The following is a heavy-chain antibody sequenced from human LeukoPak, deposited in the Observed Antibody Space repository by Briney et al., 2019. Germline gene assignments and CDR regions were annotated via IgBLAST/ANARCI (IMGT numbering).Heavy chain of an antibody. CDR3: ASPGGILAGYDKGLNY. CDR1: EFTVSSNY. J-gene: IGHJ4*02. CDR2: IYSGGST. D-gene: IGHD3-9*01. V-gene: IGHV3-53*01. Sequence: GGSLRLSCAASEFTVSSNYMTWVRQAPGKGLEWVSVIYSGGSTYYSDSVMGRFTISRDNSMNTLYLQMNSRRAEDTAVYYCASPGGILAGYDKGLNYWGQGTLVTVSS.